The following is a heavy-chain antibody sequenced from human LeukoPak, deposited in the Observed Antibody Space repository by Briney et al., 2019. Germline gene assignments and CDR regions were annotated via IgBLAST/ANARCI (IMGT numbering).Heavy chain of an antibody. CDR2: IYTSGST. D-gene: IGHD2-15*01. V-gene: IGHV4-4*07. Sequence: PSETLSLTCTVSGGSISSYYWSWIRQPAGKGLEWIGRIYTSGSTNYNPSLKSRVTISVDTSKNQFSLKLSSVTAADTAVYYCARDYLLGYCSGGSCSERDYWGQGTLVTVSS. CDR3: ARDYLLGYCSGGSCSERDY. J-gene: IGHJ4*02. CDR1: GGSISSYY.